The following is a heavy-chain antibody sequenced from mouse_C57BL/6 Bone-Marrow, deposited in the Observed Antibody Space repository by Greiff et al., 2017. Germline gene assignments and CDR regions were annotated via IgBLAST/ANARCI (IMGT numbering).Heavy chain of an antibody. D-gene: IGHD4-1*01. V-gene: IGHV1-9*01. CDR2: FLPGSGST. CDR1: GYTFTGYW. J-gene: IGHJ4*01. CDR3: TAWDVDYAMDY. Sequence: QVQLQQSGAELMKPGASVKLSCKATGYTFTGYWIEWVKQRPGHGLEWIGEFLPGSGSTNYNEKFKGKATFTADTSSNTAYMRLSSLTTEDSAIYCCTAWDVDYAMDYWGQGTSVTVSS.